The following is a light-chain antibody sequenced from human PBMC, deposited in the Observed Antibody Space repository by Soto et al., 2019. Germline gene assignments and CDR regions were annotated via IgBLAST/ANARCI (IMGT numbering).Light chain of an antibody. CDR1: QSVAGTY. Sequence: EMVLTQSPGPLSSSPGEIATLSCRASQSVAGTYLAWYQQKPGQAPRLLIYGVSSRATGIPDRFIGSGSGTDFTRTISRLEPEDFAVYYCQQYGSSPGTFGQGTKLEIK. V-gene: IGKV3-20*01. CDR2: GVS. CDR3: QQYGSSPGT. J-gene: IGKJ2*01.